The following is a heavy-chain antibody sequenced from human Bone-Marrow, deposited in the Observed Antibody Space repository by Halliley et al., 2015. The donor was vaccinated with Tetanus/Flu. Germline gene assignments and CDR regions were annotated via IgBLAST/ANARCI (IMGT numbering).Heavy chain of an antibody. CDR2: INGRGNAT. CDR1: GFTFNNFA. Sequence: SLRLSCAASGFTFNNFAMTWVRLIPGKGLEWVSSINGRGNATYFADSVKGGSTVARVNSQNTLFLQMNSVSVEDTDAYYCAKDNGEGPIYFNSWGPGTLVTVSS. CDR3: AKDNGEGPIYFNS. J-gene: IGHJ4*02. V-gene: IGHV3-23*01. D-gene: IGHD2-8*01.